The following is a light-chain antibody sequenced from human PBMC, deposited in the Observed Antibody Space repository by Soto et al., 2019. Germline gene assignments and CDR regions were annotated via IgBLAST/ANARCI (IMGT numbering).Light chain of an antibody. CDR2: GAS. V-gene: IGKV3-15*01. CDR3: QQNNNWPPWT. Sequence: EIVMTQSPATLSVSPGERATLSCRASQSVSSNLAWYQQKPGQAPRLLIYGASTRATGIPARFSGSGSGTEFTLTTTGLHSEDFEVYYCQQNNNWPPWTFGQGTRWKSN. CDR1: QSVSSN. J-gene: IGKJ1*01.